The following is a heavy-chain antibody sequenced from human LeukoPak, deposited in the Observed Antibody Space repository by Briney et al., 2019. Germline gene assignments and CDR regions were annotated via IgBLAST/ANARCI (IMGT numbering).Heavy chain of an antibody. D-gene: IGHD3-22*01. Sequence: SETLSLTCAVYGGSFSGYYWSWIRQPPGKGLEWIGEINHSGSTNYNPSLKSRVTISVDTSKNQFSLKLSSVTAADTAVYYCARRLIPYYYDSDYYFDYWGQGTLVTVSP. V-gene: IGHV4-34*01. CDR1: GGSFSGYY. CDR3: ARRLIPYYYDSDYYFDY. J-gene: IGHJ4*02. CDR2: INHSGST.